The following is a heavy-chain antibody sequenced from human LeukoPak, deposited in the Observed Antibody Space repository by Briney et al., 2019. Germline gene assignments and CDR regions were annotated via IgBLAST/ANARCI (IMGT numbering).Heavy chain of an antibody. CDR3: VRENWHYDY. CDR2: INSNSGAT. J-gene: IGHJ4*02. CDR1: GYAFNVYY. Sequence: ASVKVSCKASGYAFNVYYIHWVRQAPGQGLEWMGWINSNSGATNYAQKFQGRVTLTRDTSITTAYMELSRLRSDDTAIYYCVRENWHYDYWGQGTLATVSS. D-gene: IGHD1-7*01. V-gene: IGHV1-2*02.